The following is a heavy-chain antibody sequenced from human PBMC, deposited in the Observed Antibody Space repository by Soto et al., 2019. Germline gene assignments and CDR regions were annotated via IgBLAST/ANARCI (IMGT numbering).Heavy chain of an antibody. J-gene: IGHJ1*01. Sequence: SVKVSCKASGGMFSSYAIDWVRQAPGQGLEWMGGIIPILNTPKFAQNFQGRVTLTADESTTTAYMELSGLRSEDTAVYYCARVGGSLHDAHWGQGTLVTVSS. V-gene: IGHV1-69*13. CDR1: GGMFSSYA. CDR3: ARVGGSLHDAH. CDR2: IIPILNTP. D-gene: IGHD1-1*01.